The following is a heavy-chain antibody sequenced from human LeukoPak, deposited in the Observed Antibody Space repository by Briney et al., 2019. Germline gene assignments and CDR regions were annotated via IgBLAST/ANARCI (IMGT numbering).Heavy chain of an antibody. CDR3: AKDGSGWYLFSAGYFDY. D-gene: IGHD6-19*01. V-gene: IGHV3-23*01. J-gene: IGHJ4*02. CDR1: GFTFSSYA. CDR2: ISGSGGST. Sequence: GWSLRLSCAASGFTFSSYAMSLVRQAPGKGLEWVSAISGSGGSTYYADSVKGRFTISRDNSKNTLYLQMNSPRAEDTAVYYCAKDGSGWYLFSAGYFDYWGQGTLVTVSS.